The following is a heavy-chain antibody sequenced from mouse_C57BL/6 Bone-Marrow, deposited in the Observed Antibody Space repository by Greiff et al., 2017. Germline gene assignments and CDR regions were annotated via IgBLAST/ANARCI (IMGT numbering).Heavy chain of an antibody. CDR3: ARDGTAWFAY. CDR2: IDPNSGGT. D-gene: IGHD2-1*01. Sequence: VQLQQSGAELVRPGTSVKVSCKASGYAFTNYLIEWVKQRPGRGLEWIGRIDPNSGGTKYNEKFKSKATLTVVKPSSTAYMQLISLTTEDAAVYYCARDGTAWFAYWGQGTLVTVSA. J-gene: IGHJ3*01. V-gene: IGHV1-54*01. CDR1: GYAFTNYL.